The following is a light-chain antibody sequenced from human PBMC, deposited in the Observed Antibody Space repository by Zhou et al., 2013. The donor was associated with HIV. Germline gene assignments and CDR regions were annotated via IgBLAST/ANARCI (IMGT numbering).Light chain of an antibody. CDR3: QQSVSAPLT. V-gene: IGKV3-20*01. CDR2: GTS. Sequence: EIVLTQSPGTLSLSPGERTTLSCRASQSVTSSHLAWYQQKPGQAPRLLFHGTSKRATGVPDRFSCTWSGTDYTLTINGLEPQDFAVYYCQQSVSAPLTFGQGTKVEIK. J-gene: IGKJ1*01. CDR1: QSVTSSH.